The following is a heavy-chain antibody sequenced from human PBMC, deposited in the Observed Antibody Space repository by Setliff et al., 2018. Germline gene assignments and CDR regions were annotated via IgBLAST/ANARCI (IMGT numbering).Heavy chain of an antibody. CDR2: LSHSGSS. D-gene: IGHD3-3*01. V-gene: IGHV4-59*11. Sequence: SETLSLTCTVSGASINNHFWSWIRQPPGKGLEWIGYLSHSGSSNYNPSLKSRVTMLVDTPKNQFSLKLSSVTAADTAVYYCAKVITVFGVVIMENWFDPWGQGTLVTVS. J-gene: IGHJ5*02. CDR1: GASINNHF. CDR3: AKVITVFGVVIMENWFDP.